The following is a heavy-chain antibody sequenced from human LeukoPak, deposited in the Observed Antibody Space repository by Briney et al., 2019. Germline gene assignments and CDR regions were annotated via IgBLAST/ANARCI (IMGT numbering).Heavy chain of an antibody. V-gene: IGHV3-66*01. J-gene: IGHJ2*01. Sequence: GGSLRLSCAASGFTVSSNYMTWVRQAPGKGLEWVSVIYSGGRTYYTDSVKGRFTISRDISKNTLYLQMNSLRAEDTAVYYCASVGVVDATPYWYFDLWGRGTLVTVSS. CDR1: GFTVSSNY. CDR2: IYSGGRT. CDR3: ASVGVVDATPYWYFDL. D-gene: IGHD2-15*01.